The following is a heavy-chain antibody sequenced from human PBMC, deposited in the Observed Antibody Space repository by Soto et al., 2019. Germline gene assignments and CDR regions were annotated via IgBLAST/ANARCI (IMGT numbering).Heavy chain of an antibody. CDR2: INHSRSS. CDR1: GGSFSGYY. CDR3: ARGRNSLYYDFWSGYSDYYFDY. V-gene: IGHV4-34*01. Sequence: SSETLSLTCAVYGGSFSGYYWSWIRQPPGRGLEWIGEINHSRSSNYNPSLKSRVTISVDRSKNQFSLKLSSVTAADTAVYYCARGRNSLYYDFWSGYSDYYFDYWGQGTLVTVS. D-gene: IGHD3-3*01. J-gene: IGHJ4*02.